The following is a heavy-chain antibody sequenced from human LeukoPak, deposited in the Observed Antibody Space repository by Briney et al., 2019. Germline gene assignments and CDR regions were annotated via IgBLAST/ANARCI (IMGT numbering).Heavy chain of an antibody. D-gene: IGHD3-10*01. CDR1: GFTFSSHG. V-gene: IGHV3-23*01. CDR2: ISPSGDIT. CDR3: AKDDAWLRFGE. J-gene: IGHJ4*02. Sequence: GRSLRLSCAASGFTFSSHGMHWVRQAPGKGLEWVSGISPSGDITYYADSVKGRFTISRDNSKNTLYLEVISLTAEDTAVYYCAKDDAWLRFGEWSQGTLVTVSS.